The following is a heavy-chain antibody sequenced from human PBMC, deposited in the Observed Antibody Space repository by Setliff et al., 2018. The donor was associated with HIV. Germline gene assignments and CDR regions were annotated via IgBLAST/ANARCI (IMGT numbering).Heavy chain of an antibody. CDR3: ARGRHCMDGRCYPHYYYYHYMDV. CDR2: INLIGRT. V-gene: IGHV4-34*01. Sequence: SETLSLTCAVYGGSFSGYYWNWIRQPPGKGLEWVGEINLIGRTNYNPSLRSRVTISLDTSKNQFSLKLSSVTAADTAVYYCARGRHCMDGRCYPHYYYYHYMDVWAKGTTVTVSS. D-gene: IGHD2-15*01. CDR1: GGSFSGYY. J-gene: IGHJ6*03.